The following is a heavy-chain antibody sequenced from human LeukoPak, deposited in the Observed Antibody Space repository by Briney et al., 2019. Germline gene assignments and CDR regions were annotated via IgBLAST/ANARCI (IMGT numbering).Heavy chain of an antibody. CDR2: IRYDGSNK. D-gene: IGHD3-9*01. CDR3: ARSPSYYDILTGPYYYYMDV. Sequence: GGSLRLSCAASGFTFSSYGMHWVRQAPGKGLEWVAFIRYDGSNKYYADSVKGRFTISRDNSKNTLYLQMNSLRAEDTAVYYCARSPSYYDILTGPYYYYMDVWGKGTTVTISS. CDR1: GFTFSSYG. V-gene: IGHV3-30*02. J-gene: IGHJ6*03.